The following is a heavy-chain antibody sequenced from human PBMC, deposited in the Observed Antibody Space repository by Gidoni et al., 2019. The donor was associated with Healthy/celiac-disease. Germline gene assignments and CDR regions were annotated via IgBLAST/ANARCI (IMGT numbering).Heavy chain of an antibody. Sequence: QVQLQQWGAGLLKPSETLSLTCAVYGGSFSGYYWSWIRQPPGKGLEWIGEINHSGSTNYNPSLKSRVTISVDTSKNQFSLKLSSVTAADTAVYYCARSGTMVRGVIIKRGGAFDPWGQGTLVTVSS. V-gene: IGHV4-34*01. D-gene: IGHD3-10*01. CDR2: INHSGST. CDR1: GGSFSGYY. CDR3: ARSGTMVRGVIIKRGGAFDP. J-gene: IGHJ5*02.